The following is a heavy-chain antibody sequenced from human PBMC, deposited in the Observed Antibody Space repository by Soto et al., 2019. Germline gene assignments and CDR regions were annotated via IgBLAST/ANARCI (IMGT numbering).Heavy chain of an antibody. Sequence: AGGSLRLSCAASGFTFSSYAMSWVRQAPGKGLEWVSAISGSGGSTYYADSVKGRFTISRDNSKNTLYLQMNSLRAEDTAVYYCAKESSSGWYFLEVGKVYFDYWGQGTLVTVSS. CDR3: AKESSSGWYFLEVGKVYFDY. CDR2: ISGSGGST. D-gene: IGHD6-19*01. CDR1: GFTFSSYA. V-gene: IGHV3-23*01. J-gene: IGHJ4*02.